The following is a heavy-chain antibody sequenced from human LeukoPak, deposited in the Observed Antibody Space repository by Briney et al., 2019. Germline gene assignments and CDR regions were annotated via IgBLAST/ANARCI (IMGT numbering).Heavy chain of an antibody. CDR1: GFTVSSNY. Sequence: GGSLRLSCAASGFTVSSNYMSWVRQAPGKGLEWVSVIYSGGSTYYADSVKGRFTIPRDNSKNTLYLQMDSLRAEDTAVYYCARVNGSGSYFSYYYYGMDVWGQGTTVTVSS. V-gene: IGHV3-53*01. D-gene: IGHD3-10*01. CDR2: IYSGGST. CDR3: ARVNGSGSYFSYYYYGMDV. J-gene: IGHJ6*02.